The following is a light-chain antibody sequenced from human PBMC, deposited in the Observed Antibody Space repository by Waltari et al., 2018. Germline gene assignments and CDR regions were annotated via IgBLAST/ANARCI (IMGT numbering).Light chain of an antibody. Sequence: QQPETGPRYLMKVTSDGSHSKGDEIPDRFSGSSSGAELYLTISRLQSEDEADYYCQTGGHGTWVFGGGTKLTVL. CDR2: VTSDGSH. CDR3: QTGGHGTWV. J-gene: IGLJ3*02. V-gene: IGLV4-69*01.